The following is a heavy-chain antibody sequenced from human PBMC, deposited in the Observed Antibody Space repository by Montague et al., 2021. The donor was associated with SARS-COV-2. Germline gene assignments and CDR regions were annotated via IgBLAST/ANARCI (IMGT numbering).Heavy chain of an antibody. CDR2: IYASGST. Sequence: SETLSLTCSISGVSITSYYWCWVRQPAGKGLEWMGHIYASGSTNYNHSPKSRGRLSIDNPKNQFSLKLESLSAADMAVYYCVRDGGNWYYFDYWGQGALVTVSS. CDR3: VRDGGNWYYFDY. CDR1: GVSITSYY. D-gene: IGHD3-16*01. J-gene: IGHJ4*02. V-gene: IGHV4-4*07.